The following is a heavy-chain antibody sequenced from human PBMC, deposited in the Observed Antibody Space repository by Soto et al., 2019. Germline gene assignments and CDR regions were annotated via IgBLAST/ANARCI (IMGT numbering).Heavy chain of an antibody. Sequence: QVHLVQSGAEVKKPGSSVKVSCKASGGSFSNHAINWVRQAPGQGLEWMGRIIPIFSTTNYAQKFQGRVTFPADDSTVTAYMELSSLKHDDTAKYYCAREVAADGTFREDVFDIWGQGTMVTVSS. CDR3: AREVAADGTFREDVFDI. D-gene: IGHD6-13*01. J-gene: IGHJ3*02. V-gene: IGHV1-69*12. CDR2: IIPIFSTT. CDR1: GGSFSNHA.